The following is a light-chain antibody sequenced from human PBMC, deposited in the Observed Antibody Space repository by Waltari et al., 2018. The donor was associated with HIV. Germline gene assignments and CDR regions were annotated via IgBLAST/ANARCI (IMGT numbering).Light chain of an antibody. Sequence: SALTQPASVSGSPGQSITISCTGTPSDVGAYNYVSWYQQHPGTAPYLIIFEVDDRTSGFSTRYSGSKSRHTASLTIAGLQPDDECDYYCSSYTNNSTLVIFGGGTKLTVL. CDR2: EVD. CDR1: PSDVGAYNY. CDR3: SSYTNNSTLVI. V-gene: IGLV2-14*01. J-gene: IGLJ2*01.